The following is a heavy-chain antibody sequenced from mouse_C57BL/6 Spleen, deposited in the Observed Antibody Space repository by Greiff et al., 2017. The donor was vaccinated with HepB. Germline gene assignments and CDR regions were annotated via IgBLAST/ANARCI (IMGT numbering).Heavy chain of an antibody. J-gene: IGHJ3*01. CDR3: AKNRYRYDYDAGFAY. CDR2: IWRGGST. D-gene: IGHD2-4*01. V-gene: IGHV2-5*01. Sequence: VMLVESGPGLVQPSQSLSITCTVSGFSLTSYGVHWVRQSPGKGLEWLGVIWRGGSTDYNAAFMSRLSITKDNSKSQVFFKMNSLQADDTAIYYCAKNRYRYDYDAGFAYWGQGTLVTVSA. CDR1: GFSLTSYG.